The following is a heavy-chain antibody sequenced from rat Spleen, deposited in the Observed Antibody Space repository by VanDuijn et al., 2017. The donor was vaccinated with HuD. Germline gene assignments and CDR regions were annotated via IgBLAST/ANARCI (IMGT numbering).Heavy chain of an antibody. CDR1: GFSLTSYN. V-gene: IGHV2-30*01. CDR3: ARENMYYGYNYFDY. CDR2: IWTGGST. D-gene: IGHD1-9*01. Sequence: QVQLKESGPGLVQPSQTLSLTCTVSGFSLTSYNVHWVRQSTGKGLEWMGVIWTGGSTEYNSPLKSRLSISRDTSKSQVFLKMHSLQTEDTATYYCARENMYYGYNYFDYWGQGVMVTVSS. J-gene: IGHJ2*01.